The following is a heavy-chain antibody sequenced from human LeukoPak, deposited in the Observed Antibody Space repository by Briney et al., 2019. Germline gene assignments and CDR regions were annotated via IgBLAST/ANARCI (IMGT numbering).Heavy chain of an antibody. V-gene: IGHV1-8*03. CDR2: MNPNSGNT. CDR3: ARGRGYCSSTSCYTYWFDP. CDR1: GYTFTSYD. Sequence: ASVKVSCKASGYTFTSYDINWVRQATGQGLEWMGWMNPNSGNTGYAQKFQGGVTITRNTSISTAYMELSSLRSEDTAVYYCARGRGYCSSTSCYTYWFDPWGQGTLVTVSS. J-gene: IGHJ5*02. D-gene: IGHD2-2*02.